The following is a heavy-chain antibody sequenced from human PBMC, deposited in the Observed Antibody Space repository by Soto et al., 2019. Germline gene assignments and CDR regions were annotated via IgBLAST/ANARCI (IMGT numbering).Heavy chain of an antibody. J-gene: IGHJ6*02. CDR3: ARGGVLWFGELFSYYYYGMDV. D-gene: IGHD3-10*01. V-gene: IGHV4-34*01. Sequence: ETLSLTCAVYGGSFSGYYWSWIRQPPGKGLEWIGEINHSGSTNYNPSLKSRVTISVDTSKNQFSLKLSSVTAADTAVYYCARGGVLWFGELFSYYYYGMDVWGQGTTVTVSS. CDR1: GGSFSGYY. CDR2: INHSGST.